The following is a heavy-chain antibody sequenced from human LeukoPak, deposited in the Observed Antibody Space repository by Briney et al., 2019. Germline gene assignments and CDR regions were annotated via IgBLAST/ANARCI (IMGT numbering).Heavy chain of an antibody. D-gene: IGHD1-26*01. Sequence: GGSLRLSCAASGFTFSSYAMHWVRQAPGKGLEWVAVISYDGSNKYYADSVKGRFTISRDNSKNTLYLQMNSLRAEDTAVYYCARDLGGSSDAFDIWGQGTMVTVSS. CDR2: ISYDGSNK. V-gene: IGHV3-30*04. CDR1: GFTFSSYA. CDR3: ARDLGGSSDAFDI. J-gene: IGHJ3*02.